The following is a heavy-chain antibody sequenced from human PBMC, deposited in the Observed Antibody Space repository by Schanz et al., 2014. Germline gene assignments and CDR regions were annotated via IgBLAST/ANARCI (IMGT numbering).Heavy chain of an antibody. D-gene: IGHD2-21*01. CDR2: IRYDGRNK. V-gene: IGHV3-33*01. Sequence: QAQLVESGGGVVQPGRSLRLSCVASGFTFISYDIHWVRQAPGKGLEWVAVIRYDGRNKNFVESVKGRFTISRDNSNDTVYLQMNTLRAEDTAVYYCAREDCSATSCYFRYWGQGTLVTVSS. CDR3: AREDCSATSCYFRY. J-gene: IGHJ4*02. CDR1: GFTFISYD.